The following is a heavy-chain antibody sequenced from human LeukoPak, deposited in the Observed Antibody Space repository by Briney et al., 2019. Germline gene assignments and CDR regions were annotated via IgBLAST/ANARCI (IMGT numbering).Heavy chain of an antibody. D-gene: IGHD5-24*01. J-gene: IGHJ4*02. CDR2: IIPIFGTA. CDR1: GGTFSSYA. Sequence: SVKVSCKASGGTFSSYAISWVRQAPGQGLECMGGIIPIFGTANYAQKFQGRVTITADESTSTAYMELSSLRSEDTAVYYCARVPHGYTSPFDYWGQGTLVTVSS. CDR3: ARVPHGYTSPFDY. V-gene: IGHV1-69*13.